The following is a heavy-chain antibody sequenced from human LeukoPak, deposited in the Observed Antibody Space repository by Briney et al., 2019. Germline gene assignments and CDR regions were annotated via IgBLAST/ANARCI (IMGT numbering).Heavy chain of an antibody. D-gene: IGHD2-2*01. CDR2: IYYSGST. Sequence: SETLSLTCTVSGGSISSGGYYWSWIRQHPGKGLEWIGYIYYSGSTYYNPSLKSRVTISVDTSKNQFSLKLSSVTAADTAVYYCARGSSSTSLTFDYWGQGTLVTASS. CDR1: GGSISSGGYY. CDR3: ARGSSSTSLTFDY. V-gene: IGHV4-31*03. J-gene: IGHJ4*02.